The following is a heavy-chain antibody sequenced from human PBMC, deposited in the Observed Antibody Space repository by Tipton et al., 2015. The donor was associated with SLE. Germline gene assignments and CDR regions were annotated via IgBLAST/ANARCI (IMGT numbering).Heavy chain of an antibody. D-gene: IGHD2-2*01. V-gene: IGHV4-34*01. CDR1: GGSFSGYY. CDR2: INHSGST. J-gene: IGHJ4*02. CDR3: ARRAAMDY. Sequence: GLVKPSETLSLTCAVYGGSFSGYYWSWIRQPPGKGLEWIGEINHSGSTNYNPSLKSRVTISVDTSKNQFSLKLSSVTAADTAVYYCARRAAMDYWGQGTLVTVSS.